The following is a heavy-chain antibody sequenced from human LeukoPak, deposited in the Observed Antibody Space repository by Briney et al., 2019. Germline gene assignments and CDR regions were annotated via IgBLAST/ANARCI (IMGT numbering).Heavy chain of an antibody. Sequence: PSETLSLTCTVSGGSISSGSYYWSRIRQPAGKGLEWIGRIYTSGSTNYNPSLKSRVTISVDTSKNQFSLKLNSVTAADTAVYYCARQSGTHHYDFSGYYWFFDYWGQGTLVTVSS. CDR2: IYTSGST. D-gene: IGHD3-22*01. CDR1: GGSISSGSYY. CDR3: ARQSGTHHYDFSGYYWFFDY. J-gene: IGHJ4*02. V-gene: IGHV4-61*02.